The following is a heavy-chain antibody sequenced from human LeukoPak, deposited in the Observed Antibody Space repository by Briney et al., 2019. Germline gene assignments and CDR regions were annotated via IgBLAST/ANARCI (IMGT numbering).Heavy chain of an antibody. J-gene: IGHJ5*02. Sequence: PGGSLRLSCAASGFTFGSYAMHWVRQAPGKGLEWVAFVRFDGGDRYYADSVKGRFTISRDNSKNTLYLEMNSLRAEDSAVYYCAKGSDSSGLTTWGQGTLVTVSS. CDR2: VRFDGGDR. V-gene: IGHV3-30*02. D-gene: IGHD6-19*01. CDR3: AKGSDSSGLTT. CDR1: GFTFGSYA.